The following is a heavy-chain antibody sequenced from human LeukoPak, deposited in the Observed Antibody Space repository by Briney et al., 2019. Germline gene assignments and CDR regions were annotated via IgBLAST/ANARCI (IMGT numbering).Heavy chain of an antibody. CDR2: ISSSSSTI. Sequence: GGSLRLSCAASGFTFSSYSMNWVRQAPGKGLEWVSYISSSSSTIYYADSVKGRFTISRDNAKNSLYLQMNSLRAEDTAVYYCARDRIQQWIDYYYYYMGVWGKGTTVTVSS. V-gene: IGHV3-48*04. CDR1: GFTFSSYS. J-gene: IGHJ6*03. CDR3: ARDRIQQWIDYYYYYMGV. D-gene: IGHD6-19*01.